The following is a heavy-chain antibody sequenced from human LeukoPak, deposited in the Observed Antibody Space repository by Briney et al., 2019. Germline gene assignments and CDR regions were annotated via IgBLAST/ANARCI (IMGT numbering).Heavy chain of an antibody. CDR3: VRSWGEDY. V-gene: IGHV3-74*01. CDR2: INTDGSST. J-gene: IGHJ4*02. CDR1: GFTFGSSR. D-gene: IGHD3-16*01. Sequence: GGSLRLSCAASGFTFGSSRMLWVRQTPGKGLVWVSNINTDGSSTNYADSVKGRFAISRDNAKNTLYLQMDSLRVEDTAIYYCVRSWGEDYWGQGTLVTVSS.